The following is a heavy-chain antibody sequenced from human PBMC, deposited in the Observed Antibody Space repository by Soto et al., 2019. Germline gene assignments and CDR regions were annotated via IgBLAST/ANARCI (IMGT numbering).Heavy chain of an antibody. CDR3: ARGPYSSSWYGFFEPTNTYYYGMEV. CDR2: INPNSGGT. CDR1: GYTFTGYY. V-gene: IGHV1-2*04. D-gene: IGHD6-13*01. J-gene: IGHJ6*02. Sequence: ASVKISCKASGYTFTGYYMHWVRQAPGQGLEWMGWINPNSGGTNYAQKFQGWVTMTRDTSISTAYMELSRLRSDDTAVYYCARGPYSSSWYGFFEPTNTYYYGMEVWGQGTKVTVSS.